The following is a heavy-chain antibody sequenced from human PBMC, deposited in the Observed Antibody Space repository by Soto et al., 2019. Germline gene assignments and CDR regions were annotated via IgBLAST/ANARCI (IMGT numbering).Heavy chain of an antibody. V-gene: IGHV3-21*01. CDR2: ISSSSSYI. D-gene: IGHD4-17*01. CDR3: ARETRDYGDYGY. CDR1: GFTFSSYS. J-gene: IGHJ4*02. Sequence: EVQLVESGGGLVKPGGSLRLSCAASGFTFSSYSMNWVRQAPGKGLEWVSSISSSSSYIYYADSVKGRFTISRDNAKNSLYLQMNSLRAEDTAVYYCARETRDYGDYGYWGQGTLVTVSS.